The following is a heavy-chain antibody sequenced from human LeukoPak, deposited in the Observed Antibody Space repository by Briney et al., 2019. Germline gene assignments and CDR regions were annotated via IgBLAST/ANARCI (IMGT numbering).Heavy chain of an antibody. CDR3: ARSTAPGVYYYYYMDV. CDR2: IIPIFGTA. D-gene: IGHD5-18*01. CDR1: GGTFSSYA. J-gene: IGHJ6*03. V-gene: IGHV1-69*05. Sequence: GASVKVSCKASGGTFSSYAISWLRQAPGQGLEWMGRIIPIFGTANYAQKFQGRVTITTDESTSTAYMELSSLRSEDTAVYYCARSTAPGVYYYYYMDVWGKGTTVTVSS.